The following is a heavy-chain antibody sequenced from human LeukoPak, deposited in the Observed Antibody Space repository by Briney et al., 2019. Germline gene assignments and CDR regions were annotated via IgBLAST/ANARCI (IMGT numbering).Heavy chain of an antibody. CDR3: AKEPLTTVTTSSYFDY. D-gene: IGHD4-11*01. V-gene: IGHV3-23*01. CDR2: ISGSGGST. J-gene: IGHJ4*02. Sequence: GGSLRLSCAASGFTFSSYAMSWVRQAPGRGLEWVSAISGSGGSTYYADSVKGRFTISRDNSKNTLYLQMNSLRAEDTAVYFCAKEPLTTVTTSSYFDYWGQGTLVTVSS. CDR1: GFTFSSYA.